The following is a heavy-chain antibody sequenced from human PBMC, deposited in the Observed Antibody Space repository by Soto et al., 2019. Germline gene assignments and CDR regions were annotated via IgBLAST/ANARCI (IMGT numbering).Heavy chain of an antibody. CDR1: GYTFTSYG. V-gene: IGHV1-18*04. CDR3: ASSQPQRYYYDSSGYLY. Sequence: ASVKVSCKASGYTFTSYGISWVRPAPGQGLEWMGWISAYNGNTNYAQKLQGRVTMTTDTSTSTAYMELRSLRSDDTAVYYCASSQPQRYYYDSSGYLYWGQGTLVTVSS. CDR2: ISAYNGNT. J-gene: IGHJ4*02. D-gene: IGHD3-22*01.